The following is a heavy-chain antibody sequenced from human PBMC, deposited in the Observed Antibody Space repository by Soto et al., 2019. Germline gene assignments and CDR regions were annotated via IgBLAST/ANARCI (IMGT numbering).Heavy chain of an antibody. J-gene: IGHJ2*01. Sequence: SETLSLTCAVYGGSFSGYYWSWIRQPPGKGLEWIGEINHSGSTNYNPSLKSRVTISVDTSKNQFSLKLSSVTAADTAVYYCARGPAGENYWYFDLWGRGTLVTVS. CDR3: ARGPAGENYWYFDL. V-gene: IGHV4-34*01. D-gene: IGHD2-2*01. CDR2: INHSGST. CDR1: GGSFSGYY.